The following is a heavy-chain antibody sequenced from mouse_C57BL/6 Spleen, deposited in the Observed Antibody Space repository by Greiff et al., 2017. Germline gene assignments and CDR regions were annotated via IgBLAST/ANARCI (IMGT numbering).Heavy chain of an antibody. CDR3: ARDGYYLAWFAY. V-gene: IGHV1-82*01. CDR2: IYPGDGDT. Sequence: VQLVESGPELVKPGASVKISCKASGYAFSSSWMNWVKQRPGKGLEWIGRIYPGDGDTNYNGKFKGKATLTADKSSSTAYMQLSSLTSEDSAVYFCARDGYYLAWFAYWGQGTLVTVSA. D-gene: IGHD2-3*01. J-gene: IGHJ3*01. CDR1: GYAFSSSW.